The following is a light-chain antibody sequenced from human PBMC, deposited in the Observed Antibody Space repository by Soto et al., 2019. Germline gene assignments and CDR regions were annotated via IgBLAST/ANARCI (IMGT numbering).Light chain of an antibody. V-gene: IGKV1-5*03. CDR2: QAS. CDR3: QHYNDYSYT. Sequence: DIQMTRSPSTLSASVGDRVAISCRASQSVSGWLAWYQQKPGKVPKLLIYQASTLEDGVPSRFSGSGSGTEFTLTISSLQPDDSATYYCQHYNDYSYTFGPGTNLEIK. J-gene: IGKJ2*01. CDR1: QSVSGW.